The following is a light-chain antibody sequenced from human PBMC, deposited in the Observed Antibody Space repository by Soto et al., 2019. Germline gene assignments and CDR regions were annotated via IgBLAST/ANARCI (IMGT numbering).Light chain of an antibody. V-gene: IGKV3-20*01. J-gene: IGKJ3*01. CDR2: GAS. Sequence: DIVLTQSPGTLSLSPGESATLPCKASESVYINSFAWYQQKPGQPPRLLIYGASTRATGIPDRFSGSGSGTDFVLNINILEVEAFGVYYCQQYGGSPFTFGPGTRVDIK. CDR1: ESVYINS. CDR3: QQYGGSPFT.